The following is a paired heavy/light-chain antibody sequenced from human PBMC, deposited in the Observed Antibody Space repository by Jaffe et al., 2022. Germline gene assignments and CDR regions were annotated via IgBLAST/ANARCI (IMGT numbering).Heavy chain of an antibody. J-gene: IGHJ6*03. CDR1: GGSISSDY. Sequence: QVQLQESGPGLVKPSETLSLTCTVSGGSISSDYWSWIRQPPGKGLEWIGNIYYSGSTNYNPSLKSRVTISVDTSKNQFSLKLNSVTAADTAVYYCARIAVAGTGGTSSLALYYYYYYMDVWGKGTTVTVSS. D-gene: IGHD6-19*01. CDR2: IYYSGST. V-gene: IGHV4-59*01. CDR3: ARIAVAGTGGTSSLALYYYYYYMDV.
Light chain of an antibody. CDR2: AAS. J-gene: IGKJ5*01. V-gene: IGKV1-39*01. Sequence: DIQMTQSPSSLSASVGDRVTITCRASQSISSYLNWYQQKPGKAPKLLIYAASSLQSGVPSRFSGSGSGTDFTLTISGLQPEDFATYYCQQSYSTPPEITFGQGTRLEIK. CDR3: QQSYSTPPEIT. CDR1: QSISSY.